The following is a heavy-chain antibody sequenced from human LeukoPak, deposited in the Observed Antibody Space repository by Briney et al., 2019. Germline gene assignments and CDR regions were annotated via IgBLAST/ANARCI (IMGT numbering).Heavy chain of an antibody. CDR3: ARDRAIVVVILYYFDY. Sequence: GGSLRLSCAVSGFTFSSYGMHWVRQAPGKGLEWVAVISYDGSNKYYADSVKGRFTISRDNSKNTLYLHMNSLRAEDTAVYYCARDRAIVVVILYYFDYWGQGTLVTVSS. V-gene: IGHV3-30*03. CDR1: GFTFSSYG. CDR2: ISYDGSNK. D-gene: IGHD3-22*01. J-gene: IGHJ4*02.